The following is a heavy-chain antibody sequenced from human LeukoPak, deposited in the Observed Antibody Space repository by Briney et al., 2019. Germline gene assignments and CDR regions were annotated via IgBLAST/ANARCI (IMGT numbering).Heavy chain of an antibody. CDR2: IWYDGSNK. D-gene: IGHD3-22*01. V-gene: IGHV3-33*06. CDR3: AKEGVSYYDSSGYSI. CDR1: GFTFSSYG. Sequence: GGSLRLSCAASGFTFSSYGMHWVRQAPGKGLEWVAVIWYDGSNKYYADSVKGRFTISRDNSKNTLYLQMNSLRAEDTAVYYCAKEGVSYYDSSGYSIWGQGTMVTASS. J-gene: IGHJ3*02.